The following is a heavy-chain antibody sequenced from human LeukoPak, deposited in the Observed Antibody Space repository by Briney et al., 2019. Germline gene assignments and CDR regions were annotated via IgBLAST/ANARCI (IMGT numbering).Heavy chain of an antibody. CDR3: ARAARPYLFDY. J-gene: IGHJ4*02. CDR1: GGTLSSYA. V-gene: IGHV1-69*05. Sequence: SVKVSCKASGGTLSSYAISWARQAPGQGLEWMGGIIPIFGTANYAQKSQGRVTITTDESTSTAYMELSSLRSEDTAVYYCARAARPYLFDYWGQGTLVTVSS. CDR2: IIPIFGTA. D-gene: IGHD6-6*01.